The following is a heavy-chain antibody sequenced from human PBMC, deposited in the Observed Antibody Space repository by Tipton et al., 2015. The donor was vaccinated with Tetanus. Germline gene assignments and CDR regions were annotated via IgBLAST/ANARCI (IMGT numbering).Heavy chain of an antibody. J-gene: IGHJ4*02. Sequence: TLSLTCTVSGGSVRSGDYQWNWIRQPPGKGLEWLAYISYSGSTNSNYALKSRITISRDTSKNQISLKLTSVTAADTAVYYCARGRTMSGVVAPFDLWGQGTQVTVSS. V-gene: IGHV4-61*08. D-gene: IGHD3-3*01. CDR3: ARGRTMSGVVAPFDL. CDR2: ISYSGST. CDR1: GGSVRSGDYQ.